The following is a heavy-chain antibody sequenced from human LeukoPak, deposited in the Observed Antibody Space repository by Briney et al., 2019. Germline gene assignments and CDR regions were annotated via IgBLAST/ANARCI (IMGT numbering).Heavy chain of an antibody. D-gene: IGHD2-2*01. J-gene: IGHJ4*02. Sequence: GGSLRLSCAASGFTFSSYVMHWVRQAPGKGLEWVAVIWYDGSNKYYADSVKGRFTISRDNSKNTLYLQMNSLRAEDTAVYYCARDLSVVVPAAIPFDYWGQGTLVTVSS. V-gene: IGHV3-33*01. CDR1: GFTFSSYV. CDR2: IWYDGSNK. CDR3: ARDLSVVVPAAIPFDY.